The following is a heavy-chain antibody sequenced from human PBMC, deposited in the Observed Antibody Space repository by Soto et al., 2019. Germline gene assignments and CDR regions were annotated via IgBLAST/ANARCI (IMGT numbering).Heavy chain of an antibody. V-gene: IGHV1-18*01. Sequence: QVQLVQSGAEVKKPGASVKVSCKASGYTFTSYGISWVRQAPGQGLEWMGWISAYNGNTNYAQKLQGRVTMTTDTSTSKAYMELRSLRSDDTAVYYCARDYREAVAGTWDFPNFDYWGQGTLVTVSS. CDR3: ARDYREAVAGTWDFPNFDY. CDR1: GYTFTSYG. CDR2: ISAYNGNT. D-gene: IGHD6-19*01. J-gene: IGHJ4*02.